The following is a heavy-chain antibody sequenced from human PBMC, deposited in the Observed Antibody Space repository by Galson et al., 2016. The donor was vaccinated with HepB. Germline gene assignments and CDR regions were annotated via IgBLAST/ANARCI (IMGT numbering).Heavy chain of an antibody. V-gene: IGHV3-74*01. J-gene: IGHJ4*02. CDR1: GFTFSSYW. D-gene: IGHD2-2*01. Sequence: SLRLSCAASGFTFSSYWMYWVRQAPGKGLVWVSRIDSDGITTAYADSVKGRFTISRDNAKNTLYLQMNSLSAEDTAVYYCAKCRSSDSTSCPNYWGQGTLVTVSS. CDR3: AKCRSSDSTSCPNY. CDR2: IDSDGITT.